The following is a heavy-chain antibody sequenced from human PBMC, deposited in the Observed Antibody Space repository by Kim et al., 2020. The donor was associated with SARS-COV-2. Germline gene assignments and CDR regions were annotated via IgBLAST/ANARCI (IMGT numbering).Heavy chain of an antibody. CDR3: ARENSGSYYKVDY. Sequence: TPSLSSRITTAVDTAKNQFSLELSSVTAADTAVYYCARENSGSYYKVDYWGQGTLVTVSS. J-gene: IGHJ4*02. V-gene: IGHV4-61*02. D-gene: IGHD3-10*01.